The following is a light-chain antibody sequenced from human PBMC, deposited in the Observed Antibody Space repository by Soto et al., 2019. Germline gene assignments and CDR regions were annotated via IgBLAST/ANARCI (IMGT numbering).Light chain of an antibody. CDR3: QQRSNWPYLT. J-gene: IGKJ4*01. Sequence: EIVLTQSPATLSLSPGERATLSCWASQSIRNSLAWYQQKPGQAPRLLIYDASTRATGIPARFSGSGSGTDFTLTISSLEPEDFAVYYCQQRSNWPYLTFGGGTRV. CDR2: DAS. CDR1: QSIRNS. V-gene: IGKV3-11*01.